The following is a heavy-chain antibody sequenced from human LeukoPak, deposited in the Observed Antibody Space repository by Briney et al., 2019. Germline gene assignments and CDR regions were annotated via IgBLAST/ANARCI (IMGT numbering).Heavy chain of an antibody. D-gene: IGHD2-21*01. CDR2: VNPRNGGT. V-gene: IGHV1-2*02. Sequence: ASVKVSCKASGYPFTGYYVHWVRQAPGHGLEWMGWVNPRNGGTHSAQKFQGRVSMTGDTSISTAYMELSRLRSDDTAVYYCARSSRTTPVVAKDYWGQGTLVTVSS. J-gene: IGHJ4*02. CDR1: GYPFTGYY. CDR3: ARSSRTTPVVAKDY.